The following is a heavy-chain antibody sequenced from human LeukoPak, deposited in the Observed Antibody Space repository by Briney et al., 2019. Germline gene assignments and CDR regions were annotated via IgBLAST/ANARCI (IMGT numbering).Heavy chain of an antibody. V-gene: IGHV3-23*01. CDR1: GFTFSSYG. CDR3: AKGASITMVRGVRDYYYYYMDV. Sequence: QPGRSLRLSCAASGFTFSSYGMSWVRQAPGKGLEWVSAISGSGGSTYYADSVKGRFTISRDNSKNTLYLQMNSLRAEDTAVYYCAKGASITMVRGVRDYYYYYMDVWGKGTTVTISS. D-gene: IGHD3-10*01. CDR2: ISGSGGST. J-gene: IGHJ6*03.